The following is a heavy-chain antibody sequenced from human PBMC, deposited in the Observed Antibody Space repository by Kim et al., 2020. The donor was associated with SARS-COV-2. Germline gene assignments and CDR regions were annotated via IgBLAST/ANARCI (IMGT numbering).Heavy chain of an antibody. CDR2: INAGNGDT. Sequence: ASVKVSCKASGYTFTNYALHWVRQALGQRLEWMGWINAGNGDTKYSQKFQDRVIITRDTSASTAYMELSSLRSEDTAVYYCSRNQRCSGGTCYLPNWFDPWGQGTLVTVSS. D-gene: IGHD2-15*01. V-gene: IGHV1-3*01. J-gene: IGHJ5*02. CDR3: SRNQRCSGGTCYLPNWFDP. CDR1: GYTFTNYA.